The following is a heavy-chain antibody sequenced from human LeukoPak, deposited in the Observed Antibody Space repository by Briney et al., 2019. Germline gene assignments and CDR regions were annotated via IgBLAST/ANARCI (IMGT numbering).Heavy chain of an antibody. Sequence: GGSLRLSCAASGFTVSYNYMSWVRQAPGKGLEWVANIKQDGSEKYYVDSVKGRFTISRDNAKNSLYLQMNSLRAEDTAVYYCAGKLRFDYWGQGTLVTVSS. CDR3: AGKLRFDY. V-gene: IGHV3-7*01. CDR2: IKQDGSEK. CDR1: GFTVSYNY. J-gene: IGHJ4*02. D-gene: IGHD6-6*01.